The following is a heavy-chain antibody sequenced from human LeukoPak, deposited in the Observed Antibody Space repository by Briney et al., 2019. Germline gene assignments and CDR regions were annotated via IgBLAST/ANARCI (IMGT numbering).Heavy chain of an antibody. D-gene: IGHD6-6*01. V-gene: IGHV3-64*01. J-gene: IGHJ4*02. CDR2: ISSNGGST. Sequence: GGSLRLSCAASGFTFSSYAMHWVRQAPGKGLEYVSAISSNGGSTYYANSVKGRFTISRDNSKNTLYLQMGSLRAEDMAVYYCAREIVSIAARWGQGTLVTVSS. CDR1: GFTFSSYA. CDR3: AREIVSIAAR.